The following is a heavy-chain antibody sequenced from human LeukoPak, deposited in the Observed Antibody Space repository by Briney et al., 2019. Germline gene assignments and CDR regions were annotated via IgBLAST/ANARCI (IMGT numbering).Heavy chain of an antibody. V-gene: IGHV4-38-2*02. CDR2: IYHSGTT. CDR3: ARGRAALIGFHY. D-gene: IGHD2-15*01. J-gene: IGHJ4*02. Sequence: SETLSLTCTVSGYSISSGYYWGWIRQPPGKGLEWIGSIYHSGTTYYNPSLKSRVTISVDTSKNQFSLKLSSVTAADTAVYYCARGRAALIGFHYWGQGTPVTVSS. CDR1: GYSISSGYY.